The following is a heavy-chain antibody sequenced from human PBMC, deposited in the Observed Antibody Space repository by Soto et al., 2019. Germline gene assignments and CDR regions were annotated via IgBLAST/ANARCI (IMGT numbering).Heavy chain of an antibody. J-gene: IGHJ4*02. V-gene: IGHV3-23*01. Sequence: EVQLLESGGGLVQSGGSLRLSCAASGFTFSSSAMSWVRQAPGKGLEWVAGIRASGGNTYYADSVKGRFTISRDNSKNTLYLQMNSLRAEDTAVYYCAKELSIFGVVTKRVPGDEGGQGTLVAVAS. CDR1: GFTFSSSA. CDR3: AKELSIFGVVTKRVPGDE. CDR2: IRASGGNT. D-gene: IGHD3-3*01.